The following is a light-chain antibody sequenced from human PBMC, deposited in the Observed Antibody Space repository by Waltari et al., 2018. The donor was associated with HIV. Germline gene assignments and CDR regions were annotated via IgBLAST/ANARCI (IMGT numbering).Light chain of an antibody. J-gene: IGLJ3*02. Sequence: QSVLTQPPSVSAAPGQTVTISCSGSSSNIGNNYVSWYQQLPGTAPKLLIYDNNKRPAGIPDRFSGSKSGTSATRGITGLQTGDEADYYCGTWDSSLSAGVFGGGTKLTVL. CDR3: GTWDSSLSAGV. CDR1: SSNIGNNY. CDR2: DNN. V-gene: IGLV1-51*01.